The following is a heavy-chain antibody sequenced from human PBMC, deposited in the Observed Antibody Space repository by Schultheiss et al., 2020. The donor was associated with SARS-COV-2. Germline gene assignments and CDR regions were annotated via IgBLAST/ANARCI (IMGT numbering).Heavy chain of an antibody. V-gene: IGHV4-4*02. CDR2: IYHSGST. Sequence: SETLSLTCAVSGGSISSSNWWSWVRQPPGKGLEWIGEIYHSGSTNYNPSLKSRVTISRDTSKNQFSLNLSSVTAADTAVYYCARERGYNRGYFDYWGQGTLVTVSS. D-gene: IGHD5-24*01. J-gene: IGHJ4*02. CDR3: ARERGYNRGYFDY. CDR1: GGSISSSNW.